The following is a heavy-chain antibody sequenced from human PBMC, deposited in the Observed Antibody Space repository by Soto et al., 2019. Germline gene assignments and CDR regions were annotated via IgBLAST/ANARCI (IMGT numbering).Heavy chain of an antibody. J-gene: IGHJ6*02. Sequence: SVKVSCKASGGTFRTYAINWVRQARGQGLEWMGGIIPTFGTTSYSQNFQGRLAITAHESTGTAYMERSGLISDDTAVYYCARDNPTATPNYDHYYYGMDVWGQGTTVTVSS. V-gene: IGHV1-69*13. CDR2: IIPTFGTT. CDR1: GGTFRTYA. D-gene: IGHD3-16*01. CDR3: ARDNPTATPNYDHYYYGMDV.